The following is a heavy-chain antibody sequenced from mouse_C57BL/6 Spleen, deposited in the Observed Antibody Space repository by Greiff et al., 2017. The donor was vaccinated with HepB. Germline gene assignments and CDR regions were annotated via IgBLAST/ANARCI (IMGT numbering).Heavy chain of an antibody. CDR1: GYTFTSYW. J-gene: IGHJ3*01. D-gene: IGHD2-5*01. V-gene: IGHV1-50*01. Sequence: QVQLQQPGAELVKPGASVKLSCKASGYTFTSYWMQWVKQRPGQGLEWIGEIDPSDSYTNYNQKFKGKATLTVDTSSSTAYMQLSSLTSEDSAVYYCARGGYSKSWFAYWGQGTLVTVSA. CDR2: IDPSDSYT. CDR3: ARGGYSKSWFAY.